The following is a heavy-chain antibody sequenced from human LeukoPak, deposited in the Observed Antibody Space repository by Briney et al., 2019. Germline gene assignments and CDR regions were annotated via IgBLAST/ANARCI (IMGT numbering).Heavy chain of an antibody. CDR1: GFTFSSYW. CDR3: AKEVDCPSDCLFFHS. CDR2: IKQDGSEK. D-gene: IGHD2-21*02. Sequence: GGSPRLSCAASGFTFSSYWMSWVRQAPGKGLEWVANIKQDGSEKYYVDSVKGRFTISRDNSRNSVFLQMNSLRPEDTALYHCAKEVDCPSDCLFFHSWGQGTLVTVSS. V-gene: IGHV3-7*03. J-gene: IGHJ4*02.